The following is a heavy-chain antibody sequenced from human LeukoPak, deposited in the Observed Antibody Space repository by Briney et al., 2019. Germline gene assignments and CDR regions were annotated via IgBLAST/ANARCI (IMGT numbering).Heavy chain of an antibody. CDR2: ISYDGSNK. V-gene: IGHV3-30-3*02. J-gene: IGHJ4*02. CDR1: GFTFSSYA. Sequence: SGGSLRLSCAASGFTFSSYAMHWVRQAPGKGLEWVAVISYDGSNKYYADSVKGRFTISRDNSKDTLYLQMNSLRAEDTAVYYCAKRQAYGHIDYWGQGTLVSVSS. CDR3: AKRQAYGHIDY. D-gene: IGHD3-16*01.